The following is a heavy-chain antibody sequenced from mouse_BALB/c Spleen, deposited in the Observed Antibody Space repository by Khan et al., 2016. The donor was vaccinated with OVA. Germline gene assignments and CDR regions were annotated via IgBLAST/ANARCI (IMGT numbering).Heavy chain of an antibody. CDR2: INPNNGYT. CDR3: VRDGAYYRNDGWFAY. V-gene: IGHV1-4*01. Sequence: QVRLQQSGAELARPGASVKMSCKTSGYTFTSYTIHWIKLRPGQGLEWIGYINPNNGYTNYNQKFKDKATLTADKSSTTVYMQLSSLTSDDSAIXNWVRDGAYYRNDGWFAYWGQGTLVTVSA. CDR1: GYTFTSYT. J-gene: IGHJ3*01. D-gene: IGHD2-14*01.